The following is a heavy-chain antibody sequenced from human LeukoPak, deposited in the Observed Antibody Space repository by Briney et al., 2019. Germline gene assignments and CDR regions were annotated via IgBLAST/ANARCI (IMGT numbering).Heavy chain of an antibody. CDR2: INPNSGGT. Sequence: ASVKVSCKASGYTFTDYYMHWVRQAPGQGLEWMGWINPNSGGTNYAQKFQGRVTITADKSTSTAYMELSSLRSEDTAVYYCARGASSGYIADAFDIWGQGTMVTVSS. CDR3: ARGASSGYIADAFDI. J-gene: IGHJ3*02. V-gene: IGHV1-2*02. D-gene: IGHD3-22*01. CDR1: GYTFTDYY.